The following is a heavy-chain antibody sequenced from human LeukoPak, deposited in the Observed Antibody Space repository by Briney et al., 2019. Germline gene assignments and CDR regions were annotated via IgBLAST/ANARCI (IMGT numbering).Heavy chain of an antibody. J-gene: IGHJ5*02. CDR1: GFTFSSFE. CDR2: ILSEGSKK. V-gene: IGHV3-30*02. Sequence: GRSLRLSCAASGFTFSSFEMNWVRHAPGKGLEWETFILSEGSKKYYADTVKGRFTISRDNSKNTLYLQMNSLRAEDTAVYYCAKDPGFLTGYHHNWFDPWGQGTLVTVSS. D-gene: IGHD3-9*01. CDR3: AKDPGFLTGYHHNWFDP.